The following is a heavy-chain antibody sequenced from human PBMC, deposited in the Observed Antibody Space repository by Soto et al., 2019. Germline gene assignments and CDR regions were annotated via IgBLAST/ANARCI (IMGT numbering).Heavy chain of an antibody. CDR1: GGSISSYY. J-gene: IGHJ3*02. Sequence: QVQLQESGPGLVKPSETLSLTCTVSGGSISSYYWRWIRQPPGKGLEWIGYIYYSGSTNYNPPLTSRITISVDTSKNQFSLKLSSVTAADTAVYYCARGRGGWFINQLLNAFDIWGQGTMVTVSS. V-gene: IGHV4-59*01. D-gene: IGHD2-2*01. CDR3: ARGRGGWFINQLLNAFDI. CDR2: IYYSGST.